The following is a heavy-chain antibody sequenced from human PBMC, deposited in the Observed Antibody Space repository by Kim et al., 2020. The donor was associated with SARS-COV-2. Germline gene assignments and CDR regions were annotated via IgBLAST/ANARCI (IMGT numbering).Heavy chain of an antibody. D-gene: IGHD2-21*02. V-gene: IGHV3-21*01. CDR2: ISSSSSYI. J-gene: IGHJ5*02. Sequence: GGSLRLSCAASGFTFSSYSMNWVRQAPGKGLEWVSSISSSSSYIYYADSVKGRFTISRDNAKNSLYLQMNSLRAEDTAVYYCARDFPYCGGDCYARLYNWFDPWGQGTLVTVSS. CDR1: GFTFSSYS. CDR3: ARDFPYCGGDCYARLYNWFDP.